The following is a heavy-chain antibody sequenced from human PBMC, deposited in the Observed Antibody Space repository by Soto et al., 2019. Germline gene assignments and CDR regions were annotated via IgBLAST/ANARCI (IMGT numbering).Heavy chain of an antibody. CDR3: ATETTVRSGRREYYIDY. J-gene: IGHJ4*02. CDR2: NYHSGST. V-gene: IGHV4-30-2*01. Sequence: QLQLQESGSGLVKPSQTLSLTCAVSGGSISSGGYSWSWIRQPPGKGLEWIGYNYHSGSTYYNPSLTSRVTKSVDRSKIQFSLKLSAVTAADTAVYYCATETTVRSGRREYYIDYWGQGTLVTVSS. D-gene: IGHD4-17*01. CDR1: GGSISSGGYS.